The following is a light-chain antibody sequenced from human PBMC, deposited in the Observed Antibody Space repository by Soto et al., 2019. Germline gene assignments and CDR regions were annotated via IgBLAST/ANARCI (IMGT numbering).Light chain of an antibody. J-gene: IGLJ3*02. CDR2: EVR. V-gene: IGLV2-14*01. CDR1: NSDVGGYNY. CDR3: SSYTSGSTLV. Sequence: QSALTQPASVSGSLGQSITISCTGTNSDVGGYNYVSWYQQHPGIAPKLIINEVRNRPSGISNRFSGSKSGNTASLTISGLQAEDEADYYCSSYTSGSTLVFGGGTKLT.